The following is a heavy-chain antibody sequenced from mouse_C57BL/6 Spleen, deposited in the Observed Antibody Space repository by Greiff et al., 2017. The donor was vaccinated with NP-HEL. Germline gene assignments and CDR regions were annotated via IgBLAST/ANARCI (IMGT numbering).Heavy chain of an antibody. V-gene: IGHV2-2*01. J-gene: IGHJ4*01. CDR3: ASLPMVTTGYYAMDY. D-gene: IGHD2-2*01. Sequence: VQLQQSGPGLVQPSQSLSITCTVSGFSLTSYGVHWVRQSPGKGLEWLGVIWSGGSTDYNAAFISRLSISKDNSKSQVFFKMNSLQADDTAIYYCASLPMVTTGYYAMDYWGQGTSVTVSS. CDR1: GFSLTSYG. CDR2: IWSGGST.